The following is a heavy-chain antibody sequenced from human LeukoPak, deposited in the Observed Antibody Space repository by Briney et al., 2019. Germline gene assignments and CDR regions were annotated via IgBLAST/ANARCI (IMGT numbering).Heavy chain of an antibody. J-gene: IGHJ4*02. Sequence: SETLSLTCTVSGGSISSGGYYWSWIRQHPGKGLEWIGYIYYSGSTYYNPSLKSRVTISVDTSKNQFSLKLSSVTAADTAVYYCASTNITMARGVILTSYYFDYWGQGTLVTVSS. D-gene: IGHD3-10*01. CDR1: GGSISSGGYY. CDR3: ASTNITMARGVILTSYYFDY. CDR2: IYYSGST. V-gene: IGHV4-31*03.